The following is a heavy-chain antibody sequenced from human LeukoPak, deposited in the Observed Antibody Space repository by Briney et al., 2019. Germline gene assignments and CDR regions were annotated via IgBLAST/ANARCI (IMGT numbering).Heavy chain of an antibody. CDR3: ARAGFPTAMAYFDY. V-gene: IGHV3-7*01. CDR1: GFTFNSYW. Sequence: GGSLRLSCAASGFTFNSYWMSWVRQAPGKGLEWVANIKQDGSEKYYVDSVKGRFTISRDNAKNSLYLQMNSLRAEDTAVYYCARAGFPTAMAYFDYWGQGTLVTVSS. D-gene: IGHD5-18*01. J-gene: IGHJ4*02. CDR2: IKQDGSEK.